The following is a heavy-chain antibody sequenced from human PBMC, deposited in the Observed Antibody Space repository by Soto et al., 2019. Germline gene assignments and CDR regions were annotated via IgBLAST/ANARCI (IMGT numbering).Heavy chain of an antibody. CDR1: GAALNNGNYY. CDR2: IYVTGAV. Sequence: PSETLSLTCSVSGAALNNGNYYWSWIRQVPGKGLEWIGHIYVTGAVDYNPSLRDRITISQDTSERQFSLNLRLVTAADTAVYYCARLRIATNNYKWFDPWGPGTLVTVSS. D-gene: IGHD2-21*01. V-gene: IGHV4-31*03. CDR3: ARLRIATNNYKWFDP. J-gene: IGHJ5*02.